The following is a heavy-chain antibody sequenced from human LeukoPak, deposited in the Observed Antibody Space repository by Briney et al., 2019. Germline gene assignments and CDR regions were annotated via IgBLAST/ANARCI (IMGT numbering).Heavy chain of an antibody. J-gene: IGHJ4*02. CDR1: GFTFSSYG. CDR3: AKDRRNDYGDDYYFDY. CDR2: ISYDGSNK. V-gene: IGHV3-30*18. Sequence: GRSLRLSCAASGFTFSSYGMHWVRQAPGKGLEWVAVISYDGSNKYYADSVKGRFTISRDNSKNTLYLQMNSLRAEDTAVYYCAKDRRNDYGDDYYFDYWGQGTLVTVSS. D-gene: IGHD4-17*01.